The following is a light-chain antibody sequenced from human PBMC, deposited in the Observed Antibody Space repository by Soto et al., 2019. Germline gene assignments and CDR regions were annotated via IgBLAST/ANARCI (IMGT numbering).Light chain of an antibody. CDR2: GVS. V-gene: IGKV3-20*01. Sequence: EIVLTQSPATLSLSPGGRATLSCRASESVTNWLAWYQQRPGQSPRLLISGVSMRAAGVPARFIGGGSGTDFTLTITRLEPEDFAVDYCQQYGGSPITFGRGTRLEIK. J-gene: IGKJ5*01. CDR3: QQYGGSPIT. CDR1: ESVTNW.